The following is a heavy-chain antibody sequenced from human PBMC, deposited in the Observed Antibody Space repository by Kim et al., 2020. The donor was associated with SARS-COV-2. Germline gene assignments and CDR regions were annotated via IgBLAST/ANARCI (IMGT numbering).Heavy chain of an antibody. CDR3: ARDRLYYDILTGYYPGGMDV. CDR1: GFTVSSNY. J-gene: IGHJ6*02. Sequence: GGSLRLSCAASGFTVSSNYMSWVRQAPGKGLEWVSVIYSGGSTYYADSVKGRFTISRHNSKNTLYLQMNSLRAEDPAVYYCARDRLYYDILTGYYPGGMDVWGQRTTVTVSS. D-gene: IGHD3-9*01. CDR2: IYSGGST. V-gene: IGHV3-53*04.